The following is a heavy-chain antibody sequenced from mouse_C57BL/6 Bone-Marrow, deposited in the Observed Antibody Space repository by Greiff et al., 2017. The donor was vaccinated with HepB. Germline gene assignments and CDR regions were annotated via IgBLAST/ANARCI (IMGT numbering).Heavy chain of an antibody. J-gene: IGHJ4*01. CDR1: GYSITSGYY. CDR2: ISYDGSN. V-gene: IGHV3-6*01. D-gene: IGHD2-4*01. Sequence: VQLKESGPGLVKPSQSLSLTCSVSGYSITSGYYWNWIRQFPGNKLEWMGYISYDGSNNYNPSLKNRISITRDTSKNQFFLKLNSVTTEDTATYYCARRDYDGDYYAMDYWGQGTSVTVSS. CDR3: ARRDYDGDYYAMDY.